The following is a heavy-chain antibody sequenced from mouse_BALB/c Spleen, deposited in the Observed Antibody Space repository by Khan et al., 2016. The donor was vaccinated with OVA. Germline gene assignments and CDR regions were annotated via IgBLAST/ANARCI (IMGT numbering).Heavy chain of an antibody. Sequence: EVQLQESGPGLVKPSQTVSLTCTVTGISITSGNYRWSWIRQFPGNKLEWIGNIYYSGTVPYTPSLTNRTTIPRATSKNQCYLEMNALTAKDTATYYCARDYGSLYWYFDVRGAGTTGTVSS. V-gene: IGHV3-5*02. J-gene: IGHJ1*01. CDR1: GISITSGNYR. CDR2: IYYSGTV. D-gene: IGHD1-1*01. CDR3: ARDYGSLYWYFDV.